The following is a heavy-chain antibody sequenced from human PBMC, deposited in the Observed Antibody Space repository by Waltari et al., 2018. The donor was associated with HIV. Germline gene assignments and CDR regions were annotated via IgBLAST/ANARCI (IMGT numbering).Heavy chain of an antibody. D-gene: IGHD2-21*02. CDR2: IYSGGST. V-gene: IGHV3-66*01. J-gene: IGHJ6*02. CDR1: GLTVGSNY. CDR3: ASIAYCGGDCYPRGMDV. Sequence: EVQLVESGGGLVQPGGSLRISCAASGLTVGSNYMSWVRQAPGKGLEWVSVIYSGGSTYYADSVKGRFTISRDNSKNTLYLQMNSLRAEDTAVYYCASIAYCGGDCYPRGMDVWGQGTTVTVSS.